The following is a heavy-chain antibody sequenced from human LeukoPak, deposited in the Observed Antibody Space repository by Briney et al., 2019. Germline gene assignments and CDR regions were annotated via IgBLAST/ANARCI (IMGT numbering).Heavy chain of an antibody. V-gene: IGHV1-69*04. CDR2: IIPILGIA. D-gene: IGHD2-21*02. J-gene: IGHJ5*02. Sequence: SVKVSCKASGYTFTSYGISWVRQAPGQGLEWMGRIIPILGIANYAQKFQGRVTITADKSTSTAYMELSSLRPEDTAVYYCARDDRVQMAYCGGDCYNNWFDPWGQGTLVTVSS. CDR1: GYTFTSYG. CDR3: ARDDRVQMAYCGGDCYNNWFDP.